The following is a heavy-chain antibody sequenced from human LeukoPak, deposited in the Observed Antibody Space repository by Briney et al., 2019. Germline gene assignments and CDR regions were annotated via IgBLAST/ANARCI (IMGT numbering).Heavy chain of an antibody. CDR1: GFTFSSYW. D-gene: IGHD1-26*01. J-gene: IGHJ3*02. Sequence: QPGGSLRLSCAASGFTFSSYWMSWVRQAPGKGLEWVANTKQDESEKFYVDSVKGRFTISRDNAKNSLYLQMNSLRAEDTAVYYCTKDRSVGATGRAFDIWGQGTMVTVSS. V-gene: IGHV3-7*03. CDR2: TKQDESEK. CDR3: TKDRSVGATGRAFDI.